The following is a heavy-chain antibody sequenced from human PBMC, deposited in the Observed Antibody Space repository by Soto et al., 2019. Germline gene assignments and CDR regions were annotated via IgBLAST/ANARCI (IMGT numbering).Heavy chain of an antibody. V-gene: IGHV3-30-3*01. CDR1: GFTFTSYA. CDR2: ISYDGSNT. D-gene: IGHD6-19*01. J-gene: IGHJ3*02. CDR3: ARASSGWYKDAFDI. Sequence: QVQLVESGGGVVQPGRSLRLSCAASGFTFTSYAMHWVRQAPGKGLEWVAVISYDGSNTYYADSVKGRFTISRDNSKNTLYLQMNSLRDEDTAVYYCARASSGWYKDAFDIWGQGTMVTVAS.